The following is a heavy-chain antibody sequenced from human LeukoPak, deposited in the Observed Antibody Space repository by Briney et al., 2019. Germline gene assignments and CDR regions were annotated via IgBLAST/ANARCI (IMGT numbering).Heavy chain of an antibody. D-gene: IGHD6-6*01. CDR3: ARGSYSSSFYYYYYMDV. V-gene: IGHV1-8*01. CDR2: MNPNSGNT. Sequence: ASVKVSCKASGYTFTSYDINWVRQATGQGPEWMGWMNPNSGNTGYAQKFQGRVTMTRNTSISTAYMELSSLRSEDTAVYYCARGSYSSSFYYYYYMDVWGKGTTVTVSS. CDR1: GYTFTSYD. J-gene: IGHJ6*03.